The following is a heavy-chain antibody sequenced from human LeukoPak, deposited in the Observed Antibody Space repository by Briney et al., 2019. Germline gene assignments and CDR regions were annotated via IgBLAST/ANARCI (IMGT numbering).Heavy chain of an antibody. CDR2: INPSGGST. CDR1: GYTFTSYY. Sequence: ASVKVSCKASGYTFTSYYMHWVRQAPGPGLEWMGIINPSGGSTSYAQKFQGRVTMTRDTSTTTVYMGLSSLRSEDRAVYSCARGPDTALVFGMEVDYWGQGTLVTVSS. CDR3: ARGPDTALVFGMEVDY. J-gene: IGHJ4*02. D-gene: IGHD5-18*01. V-gene: IGHV1-46*01.